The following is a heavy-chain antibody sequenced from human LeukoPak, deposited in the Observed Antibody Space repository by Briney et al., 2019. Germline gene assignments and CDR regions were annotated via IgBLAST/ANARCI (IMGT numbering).Heavy chain of an antibody. CDR2: IRSKANSYAT. CDR1: GFTLSGSA. CDR3: TSSAAGQRGGY. D-gene: IGHD6-13*01. Sequence: GGSLRLSCAASGFTLSGSAMHWVGHASGKGLEWVGRIRSKANSYATAYAASVKGRFTISRDDSKNTAYLQMNSLKTEDTAVYYCTSSAAGQRGGYWGQGTLVTVSS. J-gene: IGHJ4*02. V-gene: IGHV3-73*01.